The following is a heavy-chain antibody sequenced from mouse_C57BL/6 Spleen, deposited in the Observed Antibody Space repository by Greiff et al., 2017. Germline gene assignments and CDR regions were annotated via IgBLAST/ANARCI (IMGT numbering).Heavy chain of an antibody. V-gene: IGHV1-53*01. CDR2: INPSNGGT. CDR3: AREGARADAMDY. CDR1: GYTFTSYW. Sequence: QVQLQQPGTELVKPGASVKLSCKASGYTFTSYWMHWVKQRPGQGLEWIGNINPSNGGTNYNEKFKSKATLTVDKSSSTAYMQLSSLTSEDSAVXYCAREGARADAMDYWGQGTSVTVSS. D-gene: IGHD3-1*01. J-gene: IGHJ4*01.